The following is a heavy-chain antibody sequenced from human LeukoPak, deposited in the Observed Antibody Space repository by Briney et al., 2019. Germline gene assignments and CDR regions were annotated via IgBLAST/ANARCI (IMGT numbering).Heavy chain of an antibody. CDR2: IYYSGST. Sequence: PSETLSLICTVSGGSISSYYWSWIRQPPGKGLEWIGYIYYSGSTNYNPSLKSRVTISVDTSKNQFSLKLSSVTAADTAVYYCARVYSSSWYYFDYWGQGTLVTVSS. V-gene: IGHV4-59*01. CDR3: ARVYSSSWYYFDY. D-gene: IGHD6-13*01. J-gene: IGHJ4*02. CDR1: GGSISSYY.